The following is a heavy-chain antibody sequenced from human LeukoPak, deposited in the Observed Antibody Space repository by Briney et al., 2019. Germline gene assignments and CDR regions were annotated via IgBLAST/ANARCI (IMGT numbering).Heavy chain of an antibody. CDR3: ARETNDYGDSYGMDV. CDR1: GFTVSSNY. J-gene: IGHJ6*02. V-gene: IGHV3-53*01. Sequence: GGSLRLSCAASGFTVSSNYMSWVRQAPGKGLEWVAVIYSGGSTYYADSVKGRFTISRDNSKNTLYLQMNSLRAEDTAVYYWARETNDYGDSYGMDVWGQGTTVTVSS. CDR2: IYSGGST. D-gene: IGHD4-17*01.